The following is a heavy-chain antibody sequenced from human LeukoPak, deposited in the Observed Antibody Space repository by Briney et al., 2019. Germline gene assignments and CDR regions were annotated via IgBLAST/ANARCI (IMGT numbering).Heavy chain of an antibody. D-gene: IGHD3-22*01. J-gene: IGHJ5*02. CDR2: SYSGGST. Sequence: PGGSLRLSCAASGFTVSSNYMSWVRQAPGKGLERVSVSYSGGSTYHAGSVKGRFTISRDNPKNTLYLRMNSLRAEDTAVYYCARVDYYDSSGYYYEPWRQGTLVTVSS. CDR1: GFTVSSNY. CDR3: ARVDYYDSSGYYYEP. V-gene: IGHV3-53*01.